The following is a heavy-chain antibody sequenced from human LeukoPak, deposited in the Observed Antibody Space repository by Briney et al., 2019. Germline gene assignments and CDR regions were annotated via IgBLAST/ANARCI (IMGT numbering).Heavy chain of an antibody. Sequence: SETLSLTCAVYGGSFSGYYWSWIRQPPGKGLEXXGEINHSGSTNYNPSLKSRVTISVDTSKNQFSLKLSSVTAADTAVYYCARGSDILTGYSFDYWGQGTLVTVSS. J-gene: IGHJ4*02. V-gene: IGHV4-34*01. CDR2: INHSGST. D-gene: IGHD3-9*01. CDR3: ARGSDILTGYSFDY. CDR1: GGSFSGYY.